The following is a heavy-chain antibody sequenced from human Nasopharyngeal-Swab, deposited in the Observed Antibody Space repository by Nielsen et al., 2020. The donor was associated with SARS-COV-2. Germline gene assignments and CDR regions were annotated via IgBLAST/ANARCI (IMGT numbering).Heavy chain of an antibody. CDR3: VRGPVEGATGYFQF. CDR2: IDMRGRTT. Sequence: GGSLRLSYATSGFTFSNYWMHWVRQAPGKGLEWVARIDMRGRTTTHADSVKGRFTISRDNAKNTLSLQMNSLTPADTAVYFCVRGPVEGATGYFQFWGQGTLVTVSS. D-gene: IGHD1-26*01. V-gene: IGHV3-74*03. J-gene: IGHJ1*01. CDR1: GFTFSNYW.